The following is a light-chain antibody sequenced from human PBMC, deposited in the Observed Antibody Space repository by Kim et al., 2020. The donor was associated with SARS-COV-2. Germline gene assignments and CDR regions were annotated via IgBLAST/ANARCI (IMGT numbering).Light chain of an antibody. Sequence: ELTQPPSASGTPGQRVTISCSGSSSNIGSNTVNWYQQLPGTAPKLLIYSNNQRPSGVPDRFSGSKSGTSASLAISGLQSEDEADYYCATWDDSLNGPVFGGGTQLTVL. V-gene: IGLV1-44*01. J-gene: IGLJ2*01. CDR3: ATWDDSLNGPV. CDR2: SNN. CDR1: SSNIGSNT.